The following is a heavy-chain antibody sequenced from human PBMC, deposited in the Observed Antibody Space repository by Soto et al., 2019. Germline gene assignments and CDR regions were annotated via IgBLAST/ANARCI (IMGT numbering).Heavy chain of an antibody. CDR3: VKDWTGNKCPCMVV. V-gene: IGHV3-23*01. CDR2: ISSGGETT. CDR1: GFTFSSFA. Sequence: GGSLSLSCAASGFTFSSFAMTWVRQAPGEGLEWVSSISSGGETTYYSDSVKGRFTISRDSSKNTVYLQMSGLRAEDTAIYFCVKDWTGNKCPCMVVWGQGTTVTVSS. D-gene: IGHD2-2*01. J-gene: IGHJ6*02.